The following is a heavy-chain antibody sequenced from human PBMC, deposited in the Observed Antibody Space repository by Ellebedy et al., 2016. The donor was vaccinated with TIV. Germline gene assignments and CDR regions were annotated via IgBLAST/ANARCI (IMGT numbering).Heavy chain of an antibody. J-gene: IGHJ4*02. D-gene: IGHD3-22*01. CDR2: ISDSGST. V-gene: IGHV4-39*07. Sequence: MPSETLSLTCTVSGDFISTSTYHWGWVRQPPGKGLERIGTISDSGSTYYNPSLKSRVTISVDTSKNQFSLKLRSVTAADTAVYYCAKYGGYHAGGFHYWGQGTLVTVSS. CDR3: AKYGGYHAGGFHY. CDR1: GDFISTSTYH.